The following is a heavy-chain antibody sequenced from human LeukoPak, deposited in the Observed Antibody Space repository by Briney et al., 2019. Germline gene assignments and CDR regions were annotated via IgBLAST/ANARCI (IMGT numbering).Heavy chain of an antibody. J-gene: IGHJ5*02. CDR2: IYTSGST. CDR1: GGSISSYY. CDR3: ARDRVDTAMVLGFDP. D-gene: IGHD5-18*01. Sequence: SETLSLTCTVSGGSISSYYWSWIRQPAGKGLEWIGRIYTSGSTNYNPSLKSRVTMSVDMSKNQFSLKLSSVTAADTAVYYCARDRVDTAMVLGFDPWGHGALVTVSS. V-gene: IGHV4-4*07.